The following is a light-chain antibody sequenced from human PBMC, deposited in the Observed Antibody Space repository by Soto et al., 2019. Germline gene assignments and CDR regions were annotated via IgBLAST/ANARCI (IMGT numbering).Light chain of an antibody. V-gene: IGKV4-1*01. J-gene: IGKJ3*01. CDR1: QSILFSSNNKNY. Sequence: DIVMTQSPDSLAVSLGERATINCKSSQSILFSSNNKNYLTWYQQKPGQPPKRLIYWASTRESGVPDRFSGSGSGTAFTLTISSLQAEDVAVYYCQQYYTTPFTFGPGTKVDI. CDR2: WAS. CDR3: QQYYTTPFT.